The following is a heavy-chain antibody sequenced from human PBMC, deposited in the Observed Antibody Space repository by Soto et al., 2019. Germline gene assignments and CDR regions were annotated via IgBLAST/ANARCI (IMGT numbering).Heavy chain of an antibody. CDR3: SNSESSGWYSVFDS. CDR1: GFTFSSYA. Sequence: PGGSLRLSCAASGFTFSSYAMSWVRQAPGKGLEWVSAISGSGGTTYYADSVKGRFTISRDNSKITLFLQMNSLRAEDTAVYYCSNSESSGWYSVFDSWGQGTLVTVSS. CDR2: ISGSGGTT. V-gene: IGHV3-23*01. J-gene: IGHJ4*02. D-gene: IGHD6-19*01.